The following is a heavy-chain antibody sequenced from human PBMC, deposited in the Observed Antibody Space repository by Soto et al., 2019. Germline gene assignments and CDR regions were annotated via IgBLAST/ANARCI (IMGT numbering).Heavy chain of an antibody. CDR1: GFTFSSYS. Sequence: LRLSCAASGFTFSSYSMNWVRQAPGKGLEWVSSISSSSSYIYYAGSVKGRFTISRDNAKNSLYLQMNSLRAEDTAVYYCARDHDDFWSGYSYYYYYMDVWGKGTTVTVSS. D-gene: IGHD3-3*01. V-gene: IGHV3-21*01. CDR2: ISSSSSYI. J-gene: IGHJ6*03. CDR3: ARDHDDFWSGYSYYYYYMDV.